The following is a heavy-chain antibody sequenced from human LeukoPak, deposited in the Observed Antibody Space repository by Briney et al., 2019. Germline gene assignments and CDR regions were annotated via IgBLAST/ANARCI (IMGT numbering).Heavy chain of an antibody. CDR2: INSDGSST. V-gene: IGHV3-74*01. Sequence: GGSLRLSCAASGFTFSSYWMHWVRQAPGKGLVWVSRINSDGSSTTYADSVKGRFTISRDNSKNTLYLQMNSLRAEDTAVYYCARGRYADYLDYWGQGTLVTVSS. CDR3: ARGRYADYLDY. CDR1: GFTFSSYW. D-gene: IGHD1-1*01. J-gene: IGHJ4*02.